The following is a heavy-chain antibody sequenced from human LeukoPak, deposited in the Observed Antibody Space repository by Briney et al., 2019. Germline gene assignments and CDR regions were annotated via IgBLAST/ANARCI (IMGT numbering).Heavy chain of an antibody. CDR3: ARGRWFENYYFDY. Sequence: GGSLRLSCAASGFTFSSYSMNWVRQAPGKGLEWVSSISSSSSYIYYADSVKGRFTISRDNAKNSLYLRMNSLRAEDTAVYYCARGRWFENYYFDYWGQGTLVTVSS. V-gene: IGHV3-21*01. D-gene: IGHD3-10*01. CDR2: ISSSSSYI. CDR1: GFTFSSYS. J-gene: IGHJ4*02.